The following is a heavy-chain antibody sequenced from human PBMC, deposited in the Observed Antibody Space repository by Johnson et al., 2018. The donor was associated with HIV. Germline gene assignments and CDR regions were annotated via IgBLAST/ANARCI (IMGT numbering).Heavy chain of an antibody. CDR2: ISSSGRTT. CDR1: GFTFSDYY. J-gene: IGHJ3*02. Sequence: QVQLVESGGGLVKPGGSLRLSCAASGFTFSDYYMSWIRQAPGKGLEWVSYISSSGRTTYYADSLKGHFTNSMDNAKNSLYLQVNSLRAEDTAGYYCARDREYGGAWGWALDIWGLGTRVTVSS. CDR3: ARDREYGGAWGWALDI. V-gene: IGHV3-11*04. D-gene: IGHD3-16*01.